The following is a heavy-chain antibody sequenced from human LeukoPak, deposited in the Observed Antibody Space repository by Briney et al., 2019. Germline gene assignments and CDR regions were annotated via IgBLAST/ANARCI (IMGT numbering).Heavy chain of an antibody. CDR1: GYSFTSYW. D-gene: IGHD3-22*01. Sequence: GESLKISCKGSGYSFTSYWIGWVRQMPGKGLEWMGIIYPGDSDTRYSPSFQGQVTISADKSISTAYLQWSSLKASDTAMYYCARQRSYYYDSSVVGKDAFDIWSQGTMVTVSS. V-gene: IGHV5-51*01. CDR2: IYPGDSDT. J-gene: IGHJ3*02. CDR3: ARQRSYYYDSSVVGKDAFDI.